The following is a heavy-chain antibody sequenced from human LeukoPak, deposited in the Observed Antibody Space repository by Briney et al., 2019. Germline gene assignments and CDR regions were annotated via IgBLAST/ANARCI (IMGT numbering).Heavy chain of an antibody. D-gene: IGHD6-19*01. J-gene: IGHJ4*02. V-gene: IGHV4-59*12. CDR3: ARRGSFTSGWPFDY. Sequence: PSETLSLTCTVSGGSFSSYHWSWIPQPPGKGREWIVYLYYSGGTNYNASLQSRVTISVDRSKSHFSLNLSSVTGADTAVYYCARRGSFTSGWPFDYWGQGTLVTVSS. CDR1: GGSFSSYH. CDR2: LYYSGGT.